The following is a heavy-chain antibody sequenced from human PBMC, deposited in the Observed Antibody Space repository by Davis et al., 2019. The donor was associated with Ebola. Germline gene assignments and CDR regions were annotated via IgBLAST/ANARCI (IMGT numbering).Heavy chain of an antibody. CDR1: GFTFSDYY. V-gene: IGHV3-11*04. D-gene: IGHD5-24*01. CDR3: VRGGGRDAYLLDY. CDR2: IGPSGNSF. J-gene: IGHJ4*02. Sequence: GGSLRLSCEVSGFTFSDYYMSWIRQAPGKGLEWIAYIGPSGNSFYCADSVKGRFTISRDNAKNSLYLQMNSLRAEDSAVYYCVRGGGRDAYLLDYWGQGTLVTVSS.